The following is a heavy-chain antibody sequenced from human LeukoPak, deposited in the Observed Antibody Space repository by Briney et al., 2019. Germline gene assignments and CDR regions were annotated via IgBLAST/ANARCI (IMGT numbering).Heavy chain of an antibody. CDR3: ARDLGYYDSSGYYRGAEYFQH. Sequence: GGSLRLSCAASGFTFSSYAMSWVRQAPGKGLEWVSLISGSGGSTYYADSVKGRFTISRDNAKNTLYLQMNSLRAEDTAVYYCARDLGYYDSSGYYRGAEYFQHWGQGTLVTVSS. J-gene: IGHJ1*01. CDR2: ISGSGGST. V-gene: IGHV3-23*01. D-gene: IGHD3-22*01. CDR1: GFTFSSYA.